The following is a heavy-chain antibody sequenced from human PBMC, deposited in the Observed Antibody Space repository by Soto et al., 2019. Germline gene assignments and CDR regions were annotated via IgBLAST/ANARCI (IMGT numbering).Heavy chain of an antibody. Sequence: QEQLVQSGAGVKKPGSSVKVSCKAAGGTFSDFAITWVRQAPGQGLEWMGGVIPSFGTANYAQKFQGRVTFTADKSTRTAYMELSSLRSEDTAVYYCAREKGSHMIYRYFDLWGRGTLVTVSS. J-gene: IGHJ2*01. D-gene: IGHD3-16*01. V-gene: IGHV1-69*06. CDR1: GGTFSDFA. CDR3: AREKGSHMIYRYFDL. CDR2: VIPSFGTA.